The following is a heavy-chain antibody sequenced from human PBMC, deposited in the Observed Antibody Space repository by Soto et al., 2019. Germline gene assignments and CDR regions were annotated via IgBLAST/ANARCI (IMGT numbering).Heavy chain of an antibody. D-gene: IGHD6-13*01. CDR2: IYYSGST. Sequence: QVQLQESGPGLVKPSETLSLTCTVSGGSISSYYWSWIRQPPGKGLEWIGYIYYSGSTNYNPSLKSRVTTSVDTSKIQFSLKLSSVTAADTAVYYCARDRCSSSWQNWFDPWGQGTLVTVSS. CDR3: ARDRCSSSWQNWFDP. V-gene: IGHV4-59*01. CDR1: GGSISSYY. J-gene: IGHJ5*02.